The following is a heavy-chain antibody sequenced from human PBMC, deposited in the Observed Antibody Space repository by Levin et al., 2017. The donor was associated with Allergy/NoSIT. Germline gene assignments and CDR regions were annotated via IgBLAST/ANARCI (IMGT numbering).Heavy chain of an antibody. D-gene: IGHD4-23*01. CDR3: ARDRTAYGGNSVVYYYGMDV. J-gene: IGHJ6*02. CDR2: IYYTGST. V-gene: IGHV4-59*01. Sequence: SETLSLTCTVSGASIRSYYWSWIRQPPGKGLEWIGYIYYTGSTNYNPSLKSRVTISADTSKNQFSLTLSSVTTADTAVYYCARDRTAYGGNSVVYYYGMDVWGQGTTVTVSS. CDR1: GASIRSYY.